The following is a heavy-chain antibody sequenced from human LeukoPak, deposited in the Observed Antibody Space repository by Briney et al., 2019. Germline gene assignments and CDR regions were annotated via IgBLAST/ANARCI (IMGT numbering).Heavy chain of an antibody. V-gene: IGHV1-2*02. Sequence: ASVKVSCTASGYNFDGYYIHWVRQAPGQGLEWMAWINRNTDDTHFAQKFQDRVTLSRDNSISTAYLELRSLRYDDTAVYYCARGEGIVGSTGLSYWGQGTLV. CDR3: ARGEGIVGSTGLSY. D-gene: IGHD1-26*01. J-gene: IGHJ4*02. CDR2: INRNTDDT. CDR1: GYNFDGYY.